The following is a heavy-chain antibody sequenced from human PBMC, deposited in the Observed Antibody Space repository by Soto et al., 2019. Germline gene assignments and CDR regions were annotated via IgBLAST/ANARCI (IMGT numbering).Heavy chain of an antibody. CDR1: GFTFGDYA. V-gene: IGHV3-49*03. J-gene: IGHJ5*02. Sequence: PGGSLRLSCTASGFTFGDYAMSWFRQAPGKGLEWVGFIRSKAYGGTTEYAASVKGRFTISRDDSKSIAYLQMNSLKTEDTAVYYCTRDSESSSWYFGVWFDPWGQGTLVTVSS. CDR3: TRDSESSSWYFGVWFDP. CDR2: IRSKAYGGTT. D-gene: IGHD6-13*01.